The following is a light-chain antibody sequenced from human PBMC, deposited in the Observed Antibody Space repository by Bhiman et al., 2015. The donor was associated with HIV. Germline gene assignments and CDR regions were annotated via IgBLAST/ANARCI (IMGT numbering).Light chain of an antibody. J-gene: IGLJ1*01. V-gene: IGLV2-14*03. Sequence: QSALTQPASVSGSPGQSITISCTGTSSNIGNYNYVSWYQHHPGKVPKLMIYDVSKRPSGVSNRFSGSKSGNTASLTISGLQAEDEADYYCSSLTTSLTYVFGTGTNVTVL. CDR3: SSLTTSLTYV. CDR2: DVS. CDR1: SSNIGNYNY.